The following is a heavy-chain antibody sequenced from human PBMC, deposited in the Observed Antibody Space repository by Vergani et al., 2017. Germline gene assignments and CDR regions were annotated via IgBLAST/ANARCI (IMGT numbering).Heavy chain of an antibody. V-gene: IGHV4-59*11. D-gene: IGHD6-19*01. CDR1: FDSIRNLY. Sequence: QVQLQESGPGLVKSSETLSLTCSVSFDSIRNLYCNWIRQPPVKGLEWIGSIHYSENTHYNPSLKTRVTISVDTSKNQFSLTLTSVTAADTAVYYCASDTHSGQRADRWGQGILVTVTS. J-gene: IGHJ5*02. CDR3: ASDTHSGQRADR. CDR2: IHYSENT.